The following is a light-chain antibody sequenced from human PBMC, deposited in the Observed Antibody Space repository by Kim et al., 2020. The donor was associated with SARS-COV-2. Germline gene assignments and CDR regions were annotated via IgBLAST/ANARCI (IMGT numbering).Light chain of an antibody. V-gene: IGLV3-19*01. CDR3: NSRESGVNHVV. J-gene: IGLJ3*02. Sequence: FGQTVRITCQGDSLRNYYASWYQQKPGQAPVLVIYEKNNRPSGIPDRFSGSSSGNTASLTITGARAEDEADYYCNSRESGVNHVVFGGGTKLTVL. CDR1: SLRNYY. CDR2: EKN.